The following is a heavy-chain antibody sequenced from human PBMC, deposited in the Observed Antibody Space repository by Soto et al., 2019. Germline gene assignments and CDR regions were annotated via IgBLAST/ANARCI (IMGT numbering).Heavy chain of an antibody. J-gene: IGHJ3*01. D-gene: IGHD3-22*01. Sequence: EVQLVESGGGLVQPGGSLRLSCAASGFTFSDYSIHWVRQAPGKGLEWVSHIRSCRSTKDYADSVKGRFTISRDNAKNSLYLQMNSLRDEDTAVYYCARDRGHYYDSSGAAAVGGQGTMVTVSS. CDR3: ARDRGHYYDSSGAAAV. CDR2: IRSCRSTK. CDR1: GFTFSDYS. V-gene: IGHV3-48*02.